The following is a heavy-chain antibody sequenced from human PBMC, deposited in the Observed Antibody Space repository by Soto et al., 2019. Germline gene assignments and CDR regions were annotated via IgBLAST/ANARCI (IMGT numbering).Heavy chain of an antibody. J-gene: IGHJ6*02. D-gene: IGHD3-10*01. V-gene: IGHV3-23*01. Sequence: EVQLLESGGGLVQPGGSLRLSCAASGFTFSSYAMNWVRQAPGKGLEWVSGISGSGSGTYYTDSVKGRFTISSDNSKNTLYLQMNSLRAEDTALYYCANGRGGYYYYGMDVWGQGTTVTVSS. CDR3: ANGRGGYYYYGMDV. CDR2: ISGSGSGT. CDR1: GFTFSSYA.